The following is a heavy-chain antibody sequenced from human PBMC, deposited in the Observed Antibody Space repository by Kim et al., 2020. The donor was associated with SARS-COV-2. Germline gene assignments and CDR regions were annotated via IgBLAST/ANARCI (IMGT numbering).Heavy chain of an antibody. CDR3: ARGPGRNWKEYGMDV. D-gene: IGHD1-1*01. CDR2: IGTAGDT. V-gene: IGHV3-13*01. Sequence: GGSLRLSCAASGFTFSSYDMHWVRQATGKGLEWVSAIGTAGDTYYPGSVKGRFTISRENAKNSLYLQMNSLRAGDTAVYYCARGPGRNWKEYGMDVWGQGTTVTVSS. J-gene: IGHJ6*02. CDR1: GFTFSSYD.